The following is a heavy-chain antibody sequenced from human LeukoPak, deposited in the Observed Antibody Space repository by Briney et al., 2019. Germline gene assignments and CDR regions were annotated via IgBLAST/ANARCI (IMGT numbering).Heavy chain of an antibody. CDR2: IYHSGST. Sequence: PSETLSLTCTVSGASMSTYYWSWIRQPPGKGLEWIGYIYHSGSTYYNPSLKSRLTISVDRSKNQFSLKLTSVTAADTAVYYCASGADCSSSSCYSFDYWGQGTLVTVSS. D-gene: IGHD2-2*02. CDR1: GASMSTYY. CDR3: ASGADCSSSSCYSFDY. V-gene: IGHV4-59*12. J-gene: IGHJ4*02.